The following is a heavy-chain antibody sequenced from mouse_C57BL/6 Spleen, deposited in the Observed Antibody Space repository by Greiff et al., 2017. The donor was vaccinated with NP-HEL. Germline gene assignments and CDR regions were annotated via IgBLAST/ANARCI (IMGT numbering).Heavy chain of an antibody. V-gene: IGHV14-2*01. J-gene: IGHJ3*01. Sequence: VQLQQSGAELVKPGASVKLSCTASGFNIKDYYIYWVNQRPEQGLEWIGRIDPEDGETKYAPKFQGKATITADTSSNTAYLQLSRLTSEDAAVYYCAISSGYAWFAYWGQGTLVTVSA. CDR2: IDPEDGET. D-gene: IGHD2-2*01. CDR1: GFNIKDYY. CDR3: AISSGYAWFAY.